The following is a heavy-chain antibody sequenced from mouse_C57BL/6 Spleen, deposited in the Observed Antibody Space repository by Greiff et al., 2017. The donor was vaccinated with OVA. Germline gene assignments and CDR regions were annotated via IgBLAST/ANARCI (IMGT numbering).Heavy chain of an antibody. CDR1: GYTFTSYW. D-gene: IGHD3-3*01. Sequence: QVQLQQPGAVLVMPGASVTLSCKASGYTFTSYWMHWVKQRPGPGLEWIGEIDPSDSYTNYNQKFKGKSTLTVDKSSSTAYMQLSSLTSEDSSVYYCARGDPPFAYWGQGTLVTVSA. J-gene: IGHJ3*01. CDR2: IDPSDSYT. V-gene: IGHV1-69*01. CDR3: ARGDPPFAY.